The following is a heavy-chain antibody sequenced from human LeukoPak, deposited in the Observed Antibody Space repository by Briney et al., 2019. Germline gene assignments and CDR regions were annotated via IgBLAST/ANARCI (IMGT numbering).Heavy chain of an antibody. Sequence: SETLSLTCTVSGGSISSSSYYWGWIRQPPGKGLEWIGSIYYSGSTYYNPSLKSRVTISVDTSKNQFSLKLSSVTAADTAVYYCARAKLWFGELFYGMDVWGQGTTVTVSS. D-gene: IGHD3-10*01. V-gene: IGHV4-39*07. CDR2: IYYSGST. CDR1: GGSISSSSYY. CDR3: ARAKLWFGELFYGMDV. J-gene: IGHJ6*02.